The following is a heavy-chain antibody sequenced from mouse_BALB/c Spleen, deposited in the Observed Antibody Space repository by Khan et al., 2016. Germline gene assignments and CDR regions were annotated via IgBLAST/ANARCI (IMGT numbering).Heavy chain of an antibody. Sequence: QVQLKESGPSLVQPSQSLSITCTVSGFSLTTYGVHWVRQSPGKGLEWLGVIWSGGSTDYNAAFMSRLSITKDNSKSQVFFKMNSLQADDTAIYYCAEVDYYDSGGAWFDYWGQGSLVTVSA. J-gene: IGHJ3*01. V-gene: IGHV2-5-1*01. CDR1: GFSLTTYG. D-gene: IGHD2-4*01. CDR3: AEVDYYDSGGAWFDY. CDR2: IWSGGST.